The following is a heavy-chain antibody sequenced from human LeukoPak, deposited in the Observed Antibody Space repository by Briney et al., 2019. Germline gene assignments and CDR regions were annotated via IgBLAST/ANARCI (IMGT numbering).Heavy chain of an antibody. CDR3: ARDQDSGSSRTLDY. J-gene: IGHJ4*02. V-gene: IGHV3-21*01. Sequence: PGGSLRLSCAASGFTFSSYAMNWVRQAPGKGLEWVSSISSGSSYRYYADSVKGRFTISRDNAKKSLYLQMNSLRAEDTAVYYCARDQDSGSSRTLDYWGQGTLLTVSS. CDR2: ISSGSSYR. CDR1: GFTFSSYA. D-gene: IGHD6-6*01.